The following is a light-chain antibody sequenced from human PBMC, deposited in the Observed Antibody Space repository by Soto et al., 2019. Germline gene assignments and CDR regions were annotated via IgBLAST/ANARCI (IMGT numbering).Light chain of an antibody. V-gene: IGLV2-14*03. CDR3: SSYSTSSALVE. CDR1: SSDVAGYKF. J-gene: IGLJ2*01. CDR2: DIS. Sequence: QSALTQPASVSGSPGQSITISCTGTSSDVAGYKFVSWYQHHPGKAPKLMIYDISNRPSGVSNRFSGSQSGNTASLTISGLQAEDEADYYCSSYSTSSALVEFGGGTKLTVL.